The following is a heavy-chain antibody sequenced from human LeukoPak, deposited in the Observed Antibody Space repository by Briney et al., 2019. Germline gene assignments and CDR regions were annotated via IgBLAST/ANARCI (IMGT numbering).Heavy chain of an antibody. D-gene: IGHD5-24*01. V-gene: IGHV1-2*02. Sequence: ASVKVSCKASGYTFSDNFMHWVRQAPGQGLEWMGWINPNSGGTNYAQKFQGRVTMTRDTSISTAYMELSRLRSDDTAVYYCARTRSRSRRDGYNQEAAFDIWGQGTMVTVSS. CDR3: ARTRSRSRRDGYNQEAAFDI. CDR1: GYTFSDNF. J-gene: IGHJ3*02. CDR2: INPNSGGT.